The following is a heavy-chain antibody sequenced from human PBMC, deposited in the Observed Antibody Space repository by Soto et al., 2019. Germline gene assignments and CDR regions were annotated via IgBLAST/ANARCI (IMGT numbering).Heavy chain of an antibody. J-gene: IGHJ4*02. CDR1: GFTFSSYG. V-gene: IGHV3-30*02. CDR3: AKDFNWNDFEFDY. CDR2: IWYDGSNK. Sequence: PGGSLRLSCAASGFTFSSYGMHWVRQAPGKGLEWVAVIWYDGSNKYYADSVKGRFTISRDNSKNTLYLQMNSLRAEDTAVYYCAKDFNWNDFEFDYWGQGTLVTVSS. D-gene: IGHD1-20*01.